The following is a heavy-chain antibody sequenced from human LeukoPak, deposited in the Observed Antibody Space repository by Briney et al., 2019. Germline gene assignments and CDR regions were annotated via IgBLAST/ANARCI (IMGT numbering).Heavy chain of an antibody. Sequence: PGGSLRLSSAAPGFSFSNAWMSWVRQAPGKGLEWVCRIKSKAEGGTTDYTASVKGRSTISRDDSKNTLYLQMNSVKIDDTAVYYCITDPGDYEDYWGQGTLVTVSS. D-gene: IGHD4-17*01. V-gene: IGHV3-15*01. CDR2: IKSKAEGGTT. J-gene: IGHJ4*02. CDR3: ITDPGDYEDY. CDR1: GFSFSNAW.